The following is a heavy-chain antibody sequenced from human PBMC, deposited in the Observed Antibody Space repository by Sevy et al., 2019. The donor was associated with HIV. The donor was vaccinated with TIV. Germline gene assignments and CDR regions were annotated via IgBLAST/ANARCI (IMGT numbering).Heavy chain of an antibody. CDR1: GFTFSSYA. CDR2: ISYDGSNK. V-gene: IGHV3-30-3*01. J-gene: IGHJ3*02. CDR3: AREGVGATTDAFDI. Sequence: GGSLRLSCAASGFTFSSYAMHWVRQAPGKGLEWVAVISYDGSNKYYADSVKGRFTISRDNSKNTLYLQMNSLRAEDTAVYYCAREGVGATTDAFDIWGQGTMVTVSS. D-gene: IGHD1-26*01.